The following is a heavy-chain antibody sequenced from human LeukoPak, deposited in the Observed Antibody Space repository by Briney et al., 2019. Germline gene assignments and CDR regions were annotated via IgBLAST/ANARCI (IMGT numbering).Heavy chain of an antibody. D-gene: IGHD6-13*01. Sequence: PGGSLRLSCAASGFTFCNAWMSWVRQAPGKGLEGVANIKKDGSEKYYVDSVKGRFTISRDNAKNSLYLQMNSRGVEDTAVYYCARRGSSSSWAHFDYWGQGTLVTVSS. CDR1: GFTFCNAW. CDR3: ARRGSSSSWAHFDY. CDR2: IKKDGSEK. J-gene: IGHJ4*02. V-gene: IGHV3-7*05.